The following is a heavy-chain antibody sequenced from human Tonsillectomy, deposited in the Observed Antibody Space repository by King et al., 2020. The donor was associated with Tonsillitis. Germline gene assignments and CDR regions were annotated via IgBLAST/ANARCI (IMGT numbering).Heavy chain of an antibody. CDR3: ARGFSGSYAP. J-gene: IGHJ5*02. CDR1: GGSISSYY. D-gene: IGHD1-26*01. CDR2: VHYSGDT. Sequence: VQLQESGPGLVKPSETLSLTCTVSGGSISSYYWTWIRQPPGKGLEWIGYVHYSGDTNYKSSLKSRATISVDTSKNQFSLNLRSVSAADTAVYYCARGFSGSYAPWGQGTLVTVSS. V-gene: IGHV4-59*08.